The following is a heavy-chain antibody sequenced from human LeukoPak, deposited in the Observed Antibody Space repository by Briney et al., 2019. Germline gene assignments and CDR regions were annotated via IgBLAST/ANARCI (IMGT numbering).Heavy chain of an antibody. D-gene: IGHD3-9*01. J-gene: IGHJ4*02. CDR3: ARVVLRYFDWLSPYYFDY. CDR1: GGSISSYY. Sequence: NPSETLSLTCTVSGGSISSYYWNWIRQPPGKGLEWIGYIYYSGSTNYNPSLESQVTISVDPSKNQFSLKLSSVTAADTAVYYCARVVLRYFDWLSPYYFDYWGQGSLVTVSS. V-gene: IGHV4-59*01. CDR2: IYYSGST.